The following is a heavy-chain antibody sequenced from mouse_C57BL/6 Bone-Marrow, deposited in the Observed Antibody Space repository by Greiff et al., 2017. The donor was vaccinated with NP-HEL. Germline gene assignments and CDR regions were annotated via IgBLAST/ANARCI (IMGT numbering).Heavy chain of an antibody. V-gene: IGHV3-8*01. Sequence: VQLQQSGPGLAKPSQTLSLTCSVTGYSITSDYWNWIRKFPGNKLEYMGYISYSGSTYYNPSLKSRISITRDTSKNQYYLQLNSVTTEDTATYYCARSPTTVVAPYWYFDVWGTGTTVTVSS. CDR3: ARSPTTVVAPYWYFDV. CDR1: GYSITSDY. J-gene: IGHJ1*03. D-gene: IGHD1-1*01. CDR2: ISYSGST.